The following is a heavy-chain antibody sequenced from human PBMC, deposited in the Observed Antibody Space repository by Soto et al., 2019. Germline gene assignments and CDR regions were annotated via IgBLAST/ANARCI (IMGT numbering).Heavy chain of an antibody. J-gene: IGHJ4*02. V-gene: IGHV3-23*01. Sequence: GGSLRLSCAASGFTVNNYAMNWVRQAPGMGLEWVATISNTGGGTYYSTSLKTRLTISKDTSKNQVVLTMANMDPVDTATYYCARIDSSSSQYFDYWGQGTLVTVSS. CDR3: ARIDSSSSQYFDY. D-gene: IGHD6-6*01. CDR1: GFTVNNYA. CDR2: ISNTGGGT.